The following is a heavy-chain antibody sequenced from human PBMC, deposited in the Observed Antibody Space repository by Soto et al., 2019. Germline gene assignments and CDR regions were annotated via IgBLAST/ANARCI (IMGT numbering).Heavy chain of an antibody. V-gene: IGHV4-31*03. Sequence: SETLSLTCTVSGVSISSGGYCWRWIRQHPGKGLEWIGYIYYSGSTYYNPSLKSRVTISVDTSKNQFSLKLSSVTAADTAVYYCASLTYYYGSGSEDDAFDIWGQGTMVTVSS. J-gene: IGHJ3*02. CDR1: GVSISSGGYC. D-gene: IGHD3-10*01. CDR2: IYYSGST. CDR3: ASLTYYYGSGSEDDAFDI.